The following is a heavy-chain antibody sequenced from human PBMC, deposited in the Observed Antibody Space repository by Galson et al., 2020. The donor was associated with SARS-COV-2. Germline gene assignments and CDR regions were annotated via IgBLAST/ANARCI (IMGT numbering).Heavy chain of an antibody. D-gene: IGHD3-3*01. CDR3: AHRPAKHYDFWSGYLGGYYFHY. CDR2: ISWNDDK. V-gene: IGHV2-5*01. J-gene: IGHJ4*02. CDR1: GFSLSTSGVG. Sequence: ESGPTLVKPTQTLTLTCTFSGFSLSTSGVGVGWIRQPPGKALEWLALISWNDDKRYSPSLKNRLTITKDTSKNQVVLTMTSMDPVDTATYYCAHRPAKHYDFWSGYLGGYYFHYWGQGTLVTVSS.